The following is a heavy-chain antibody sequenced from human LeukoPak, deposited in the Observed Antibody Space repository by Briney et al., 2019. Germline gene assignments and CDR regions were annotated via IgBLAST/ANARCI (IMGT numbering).Heavy chain of an antibody. CDR2: IYYIGST. Sequence: SETLSLTCAVSDDSFSSHYWTWIRQPPGKGLEWIGYIYYIGSTNYNPSLKSRVTISIDTSKNQFSLKLSSVPAADTAVYYCARDLVTVTKGFDIWGQGTMVSVSS. V-gene: IGHV4-59*11. CDR1: DDSFSSHY. D-gene: IGHD4-17*01. J-gene: IGHJ3*02. CDR3: ARDLVTVTKGFDI.